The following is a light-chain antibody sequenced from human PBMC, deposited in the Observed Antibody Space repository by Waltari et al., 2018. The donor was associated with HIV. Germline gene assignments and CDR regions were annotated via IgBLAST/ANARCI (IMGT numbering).Light chain of an antibody. Sequence: IVLPPSPGPLSLSPGEKATLSCRASPSVRSTSLAWYQQKPGQSPRLLIYRASTRANGIPDRFSGSGSGTDFSLTISRLEPEDFAVYYWQRYGRSRTFGQGTKVEIK. J-gene: IGKJ1*01. CDR1: PSVRSTS. CDR2: RAS. V-gene: IGKV3-20*01. CDR3: QRYGRSRT.